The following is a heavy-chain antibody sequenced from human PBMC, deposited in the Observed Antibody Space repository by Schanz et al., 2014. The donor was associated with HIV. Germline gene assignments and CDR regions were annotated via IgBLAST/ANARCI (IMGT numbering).Heavy chain of an antibody. Sequence: ESGGGLVQPGGSLRLSCAVSGFTITSYGMSWVRQAPGKGLEWVSTISAGVGTASYADSVKGRFTISRDNSKKMLFLQMNRLRAEDTAVYYCAKVVRFAMVTAPYYFDSWGQGTLVTVSS. D-gene: IGHD2-15*01. CDR2: ISAGVGTA. CDR3: AKVVRFAMVTAPYYFDS. J-gene: IGHJ4*02. V-gene: IGHV3-23*01. CDR1: GFTITSYG.